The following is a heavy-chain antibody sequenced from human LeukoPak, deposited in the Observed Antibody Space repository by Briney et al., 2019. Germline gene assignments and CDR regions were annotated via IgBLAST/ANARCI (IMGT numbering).Heavy chain of an antibody. CDR3: ARIWEDYDILTVYYSD. V-gene: IGHV5-51*01. J-gene: IGHJ4*02. Sequence: GESLKISCKGSGYSFTSYWIGWVRQMPGKGLEWMGIIYPGDSDTRYSPSFQGQVTISADKSISTAYLQWSSLKASDTAMYYCARIWEDYDILTVYYSDWGQGTLVTVSS. CDR1: GYSFTSYW. CDR2: IYPGDSDT. D-gene: IGHD3-9*01.